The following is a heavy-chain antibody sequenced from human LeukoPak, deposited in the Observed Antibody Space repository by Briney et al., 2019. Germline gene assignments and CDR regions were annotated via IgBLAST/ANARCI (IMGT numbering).Heavy chain of an antibody. V-gene: IGHV3-30*04. CDR1: GFTFSSYA. D-gene: IGHD1-26*01. CDR2: ISYDGGNK. J-gene: IGHJ6*02. Sequence: AGGSLRLSCAASGFTFSSYAMHWVRQAPGKGLEWVAVISYDGGNKYYADSVKGRFTISRDNSKNTLYLQMNSLRAEDTAVYYCARSLRELYPYYYYGMDVWGQGTTVTVSS. CDR3: ARSLRELYPYYYYGMDV.